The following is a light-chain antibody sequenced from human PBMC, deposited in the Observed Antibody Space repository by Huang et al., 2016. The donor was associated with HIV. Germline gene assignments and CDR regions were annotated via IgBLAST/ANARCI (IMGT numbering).Light chain of an antibody. Sequence: DIQLTQSPSSLSASVGDGITITCLASENIVYSLSWFRQRPGRASEALIYAASRLHAGVPAKFRATRSGTNFTLSIDGLGPEDFATYYCQQSRSLPWTYGGGTKVDI. CDR1: ENIVYS. J-gene: IGKJ4*01. V-gene: IGKV1-39*01. CDR2: AAS. CDR3: QQSRSLPWT.